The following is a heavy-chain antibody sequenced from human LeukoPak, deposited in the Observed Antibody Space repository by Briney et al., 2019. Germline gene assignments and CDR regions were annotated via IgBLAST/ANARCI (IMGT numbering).Heavy chain of an antibody. J-gene: IGHJ4*02. CDR3: ASAGYSYGAFFD. D-gene: IGHD5-18*01. CDR1: GFTFSSYE. Sequence: PGGSLRLSCAASGFTFSSYEMNWVRQAPGKGLEWVSYISSSGSTIYYADSVKGRFTISRDNAENSLYLQMNSLRAEDTAVYYCASAGYSYGAFFDWGQGTLVTVSS. CDR2: ISSSGSTI. V-gene: IGHV3-48*03.